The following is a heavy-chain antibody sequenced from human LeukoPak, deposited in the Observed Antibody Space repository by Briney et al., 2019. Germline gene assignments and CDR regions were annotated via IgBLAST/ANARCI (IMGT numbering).Heavy chain of an antibody. V-gene: IGHV3-23*01. Sequence: GGSLRLSCAASGITFSNFAMSWVRLAPGKGLEWVSAIGGSGGGTYYADSVKGRFTISRDNSKNTLYLQMNSLRAEDTAVYYCAKVFRIAVAGTGYFDYWGQGTLVTVSS. CDR1: GITFSNFA. J-gene: IGHJ4*02. CDR2: IGGSGGGT. CDR3: AKVFRIAVAGTGYFDY. D-gene: IGHD6-19*01.